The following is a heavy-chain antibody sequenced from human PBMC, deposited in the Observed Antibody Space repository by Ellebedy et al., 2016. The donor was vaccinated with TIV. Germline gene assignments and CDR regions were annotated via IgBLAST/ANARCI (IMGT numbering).Heavy chain of an antibody. CDR1: GYSFSPFA. CDR3: AKRTTAGSSNFDY. CDR2: ISGSGDTT. Sequence: PGGSLRLSCPASGYSFSPFAMSRVRQSPGHGLAWVSAISGSGDTTYYTDSVKGRFTISRDNSKNTLYLQMNSLRAEDTAVYYYAKRTTAGSSNFDYWGQGTLVTVSS. J-gene: IGHJ4*02. D-gene: IGHD2-2*01. V-gene: IGHV3-23*01.